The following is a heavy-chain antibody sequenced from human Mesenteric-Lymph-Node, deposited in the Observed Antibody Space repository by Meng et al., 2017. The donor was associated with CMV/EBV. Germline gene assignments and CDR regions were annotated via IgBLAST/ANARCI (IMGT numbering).Heavy chain of an antibody. V-gene: IGHV1-3*01. CDR3: ARDPYHGGFDP. J-gene: IGHJ5*02. Sequence: SCKASGYTFTSYAMHWVRQAPGQRLEWMGWINAGNGNTKYSQKFQGRVTITRDTSASTAYMEPSSLRSEDTAVYYCARDPYHGGFDPWGQGTLVTVSS. D-gene: IGHD1-14*01. CDR2: INAGNGNT. CDR1: GYTFTSYA.